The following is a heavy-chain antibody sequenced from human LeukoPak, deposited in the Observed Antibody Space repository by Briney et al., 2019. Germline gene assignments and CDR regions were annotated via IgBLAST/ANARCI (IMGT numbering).Heavy chain of an antibody. V-gene: IGHV4-34*01. J-gene: IGHJ3*02. D-gene: IGHD3-22*01. CDR1: GGSFSGYY. CDR3: ARGGIYYDSSGYRDAFDI. Sequence: SETLSLTCAVYGGSFSGYYWSWIRQPPGKGLEWIGEINHSRSTNYNPSLKSRVTISVDTSKNQFSLKLSSVTAADTAVYYCARGGIYYDSSGYRDAFDIWGQGTMVTVSS. CDR2: INHSRST.